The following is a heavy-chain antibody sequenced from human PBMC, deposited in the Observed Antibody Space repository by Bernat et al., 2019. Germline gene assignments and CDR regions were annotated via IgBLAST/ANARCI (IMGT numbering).Heavy chain of an antibody. Sequence: QVYLVQSGADVKKPGASVKVSCEASGYTFSTYKITWVRQAPGQGPEWMGWISPYNGNANYAQNFQGRVTMTTDTSTSTAYMELTSLRSDDTAIYYCARSYRNFDYWGQGTLVSVSS. CDR1: GYTFSTYK. CDR2: ISPYNGNA. V-gene: IGHV1-18*01. D-gene: IGHD3-10*01. CDR3: ARSYRNFDY. J-gene: IGHJ4*02.